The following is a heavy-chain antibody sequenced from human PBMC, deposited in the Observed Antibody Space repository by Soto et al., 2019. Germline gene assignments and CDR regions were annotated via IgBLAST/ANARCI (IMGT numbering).Heavy chain of an antibody. Sequence: EVQLLESGGGLVQPGGSLRLSCAASGFTFSSYAMTWVRQAPGKGLEWFSALSGSGVSTYYADSVKGRFTISRDNSKNTLYLQMNSLRAEDTAVYYCAKGGGSKDYYDTSGYSLYYYSAMDVWGQGTTVTVSS. V-gene: IGHV3-23*01. J-gene: IGHJ6*02. CDR2: LSGSGVST. D-gene: IGHD3-22*01. CDR3: AKGGGSKDYYDTSGYSLYYYSAMDV. CDR1: GFTFSSYA.